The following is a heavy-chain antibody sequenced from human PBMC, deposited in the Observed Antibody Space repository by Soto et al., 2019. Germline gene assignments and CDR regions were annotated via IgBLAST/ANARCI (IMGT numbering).Heavy chain of an antibody. V-gene: IGHV1-18*01. Sequence: QVQLVQSGAEVKKPGASVKVSCKASGYTFTSYGISWVRQAPGQGLEWMGWISAYNGNTNYAQKLQGRVTMTNDTTTSTDYMELRSLRSDATAVYYSERDRVGYTTYDYWGQGTLVTVSS. D-gene: IGHD5-12*01. CDR3: ERDRVGYTTYDY. J-gene: IGHJ4*02. CDR1: GYTFTSYG. CDR2: ISAYNGNT.